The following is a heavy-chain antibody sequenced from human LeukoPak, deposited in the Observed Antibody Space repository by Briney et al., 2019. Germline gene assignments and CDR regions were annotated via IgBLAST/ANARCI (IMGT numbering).Heavy chain of an antibody. D-gene: IGHD6-19*01. J-gene: IGHJ4*02. V-gene: IGHV3-48*01. Sequence: GGSLRLSCAASRFTFSNYGVNWVRQAPGKGLEWVSYINSRSSTIYYADSVRGRFTISRDNAKNSLYLQMNSLRAEDTAVYYYAKLFSGRLDYWGQGTLVTVSS. CDR2: INSRSSTI. CDR1: RFTFSNYG. CDR3: AKLFSGRLDY.